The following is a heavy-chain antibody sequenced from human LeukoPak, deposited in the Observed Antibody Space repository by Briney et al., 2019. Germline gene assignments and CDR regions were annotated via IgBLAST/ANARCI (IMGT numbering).Heavy chain of an antibody. V-gene: IGHV4-34*01. CDR1: GGSFSGYY. D-gene: IGHD3-10*02. J-gene: IGHJ5*02. Sequence: PSETLSLTCAVYGGSFSGYYWSWIRQPPGKGLEWIGEINHSGSTNYNPSLKSRVTISVDTSKNQFSLKLSSVTAADTAVYYCARVSVRGGGPWGQGTLVTVSS. CDR3: ARVSVRGGGP. CDR2: INHSGST.